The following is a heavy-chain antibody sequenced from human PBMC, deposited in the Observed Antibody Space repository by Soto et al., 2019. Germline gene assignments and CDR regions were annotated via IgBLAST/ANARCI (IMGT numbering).Heavy chain of an antibody. V-gene: IGHV1-18*01. CDR1: GYTFFTYD. CDR2: ISTYSGDT. J-gene: IGHJ5*02. Sequence: PLKRSCKASGYTFFTYDISWVRQAPGQGLEWMGWISTYSGDTKYAQKFQGRVTMTTDTSTTTAYLELRSLRSDDTAVYYCARHHGPTTSENWFDPWGQGTLVTVSS. D-gene: IGHD5-12*01. CDR3: ARHHGPTTSENWFDP.